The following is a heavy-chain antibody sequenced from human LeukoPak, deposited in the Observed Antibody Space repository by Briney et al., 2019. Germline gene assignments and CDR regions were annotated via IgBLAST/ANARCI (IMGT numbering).Heavy chain of an antibody. CDR3: ANLDYSNYVARYYYYGMDV. J-gene: IGHJ6*02. V-gene: IGHV3-23*01. D-gene: IGHD4-11*01. CDR2: ISGSGGST. CDR1: GFTFSSYA. Sequence: QTGGSLRLSCAASGFTFSSYAMSWVRQAPGKGLEWVSAISGSGGSTYYADSVKGRFTVSRDNSKNTLYLQMNSLRAEDTAVYYCANLDYSNYVARYYYYGMDVWGQGTTVTVSS.